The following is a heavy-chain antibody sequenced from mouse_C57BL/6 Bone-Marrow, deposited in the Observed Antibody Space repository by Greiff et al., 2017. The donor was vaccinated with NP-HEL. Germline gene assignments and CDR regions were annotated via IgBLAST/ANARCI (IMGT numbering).Heavy chain of an antibody. J-gene: IGHJ4*01. D-gene: IGHD2-5*01. CDR3: ASLYSNYEGAMDY. CDR1: GFTFSDYY. CDR2: ISNGGGST. Sequence: EVKLMESGGGLVQPGGSLKLSCAASGFTFSDYYMYWVRQTPEKRLEWVAYISNGGGSTYYPDTVKGRFTISRDNAKNTLYLQMSRLKSEDTAMYYCASLYSNYEGAMDYWGQGTSVTVSS. V-gene: IGHV5-12*01.